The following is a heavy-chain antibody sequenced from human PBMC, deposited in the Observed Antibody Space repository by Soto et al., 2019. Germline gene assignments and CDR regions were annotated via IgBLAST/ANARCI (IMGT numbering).Heavy chain of an antibody. CDR2: IYYSGST. J-gene: IGHJ3*02. CDR1: GGSISNYY. Sequence: QVQLQESGPGLVKPSETLSLTCTVSGGSISNYYWSWIRQPPGKGLEWIGYIYYSGSTNYNPSLNSRVTLSVDSSKNQFSLRRSSVTAADTAVYYCARHLRDGGYESDAFDIWGQGTMVTVFS. D-gene: IGHD5-12*01. V-gene: IGHV4-59*08. CDR3: ARHLRDGGYESDAFDI.